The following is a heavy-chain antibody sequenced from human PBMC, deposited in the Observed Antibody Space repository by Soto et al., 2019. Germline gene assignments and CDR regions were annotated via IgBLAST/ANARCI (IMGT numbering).Heavy chain of an antibody. Sequence: QVQLVESGGGVDQRGRSLRLSCAASGFTFSSYGMHWVRQAPGKGLEWVAVIWYDGSNKYYADSVKGRFTISRDNSKNTLYLQMNSLRAEDTAVYYCARDPHSSSWTYYYYYGMDVWGQGTTVTVSS. CDR1: GFTFSSYG. CDR2: IWYDGSNK. V-gene: IGHV3-33*01. D-gene: IGHD6-13*01. CDR3: ARDPHSSSWTYYYYYGMDV. J-gene: IGHJ6*02.